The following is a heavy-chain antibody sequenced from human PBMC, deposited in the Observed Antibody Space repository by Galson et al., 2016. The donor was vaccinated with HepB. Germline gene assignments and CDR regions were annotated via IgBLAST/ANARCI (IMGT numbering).Heavy chain of an antibody. CDR1: GFSISTYS. D-gene: IGHD5-24*01. J-gene: IGHJ4*02. Sequence: SLRLSCAASGFSISTYSMNWVRQAPGKGLEWVSHISSSSRTKYYADSVKGRFTISRDNAKNSLSLQMNSLRDEDTAVYYCARDVFEENYNFDCWGQGTLVTVSS. CDR3: ARDVFEENYNFDC. CDR2: ISSSSRTK. V-gene: IGHV3-48*02.